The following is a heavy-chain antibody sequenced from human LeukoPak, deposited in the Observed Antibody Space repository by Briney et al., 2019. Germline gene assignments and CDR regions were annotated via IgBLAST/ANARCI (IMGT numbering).Heavy chain of an antibody. D-gene: IGHD2-2*01. V-gene: IGHV4-59*01. CDR2: XYSSGST. CDR1: GGSISXXY. CDR3: PLGYCSSTSCYGGWFDS. J-gene: IGHJ5*01. Sequence: LXXXXSGGSISXXYWSXIXQXXGXGXEWXGYXYSSGSTNYNPSLKSRVTISVDTSKNQFSLKLSSVTAADTAVYYCPLGYCSSTSCYGGWFDSWGQGTLVTVSS.